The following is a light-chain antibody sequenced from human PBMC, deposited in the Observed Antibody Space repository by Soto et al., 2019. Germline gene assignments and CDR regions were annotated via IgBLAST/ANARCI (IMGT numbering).Light chain of an antibody. CDR3: QQYNNWPPWLT. CDR2: GAS. V-gene: IGKV3-15*01. Sequence: EIVMTQSPATLSVSPGERATLSCRASQSVSSNLAWYQQKPCQAPRLLIYGASTRATGIPARFSGSGSGTEFTLTISSLQSEDFAVYSCQQYNNWPPWLTFGGGTKVEIK. CDR1: QSVSSN. J-gene: IGKJ4*01.